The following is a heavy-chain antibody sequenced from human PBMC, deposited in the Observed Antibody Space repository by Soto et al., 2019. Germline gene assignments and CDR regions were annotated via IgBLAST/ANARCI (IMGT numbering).Heavy chain of an antibody. J-gene: IGHJ6*02. CDR2: IWYDGSNK. Sequence: QVQLVESGGGVVQPGRSLRLSCAASGFTFSSYGMHWVRQAPGKGLEWVAVIWYDGSNKYYADSVKGRFTISRDNSKNXXYLKMNSLRAEDTAVYYCARDAGPGVNYYYYGMDVWGQGTTVTVSS. V-gene: IGHV3-33*01. CDR3: ARDAGPGVNYYYYGMDV. CDR1: GFTFSSYG. D-gene: IGHD2-21*01.